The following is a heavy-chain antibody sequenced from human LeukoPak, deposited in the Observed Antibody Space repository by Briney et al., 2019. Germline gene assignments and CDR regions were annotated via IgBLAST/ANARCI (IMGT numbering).Heavy chain of an antibody. Sequence: PGGSLRLSCAVSGFPFSDFAMSWVRQAPGKGLEWVSTISGGGDDTYFADSVKGRFTISRDNSKNTLFLQMVSLRAEATAVYYCAKFEGALLGNYYMDVWGKGTTVTVSS. CDR3: AKFEGALLGNYYMDV. CDR2: ISGGGDDT. CDR1: GFPFSDFA. J-gene: IGHJ6*03. V-gene: IGHV3-23*01.